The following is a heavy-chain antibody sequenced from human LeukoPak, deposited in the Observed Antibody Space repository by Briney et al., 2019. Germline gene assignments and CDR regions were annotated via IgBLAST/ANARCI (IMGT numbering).Heavy chain of an antibody. Sequence: GGSLRLSCAASGFTFSNYMSWVRQAPGKGLEWVSVIYSGGSTYYADSVKGRFTISRDNSKNTLYLQMNSLRAEDTAVYYCAKDGQGGYDFWSGPTHYYYYMDVWGKGTTVTVSS. CDR3: AKDGQGGYDFWSGPTHYYYYMDV. V-gene: IGHV3-66*01. CDR2: IYSGGST. D-gene: IGHD3-3*01. CDR1: GFTFSNY. J-gene: IGHJ6*03.